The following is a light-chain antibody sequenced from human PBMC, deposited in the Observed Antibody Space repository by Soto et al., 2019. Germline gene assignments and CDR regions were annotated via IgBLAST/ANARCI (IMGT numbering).Light chain of an antibody. V-gene: IGKV3-20*01. CDR2: GAS. J-gene: IGKJ1*01. CDR1: ESVSRGY. Sequence: EIVLTQYPGTLSLSPGERATLSCRASESVSRGYLAWNQQKPGQTPRLLIYGASSRATSIPDRFSGSGAGNVLAITMSILEPEDFVVYFCQQHGGSPTWTFGQGTKVEIK. CDR3: QQHGGSPTWT.